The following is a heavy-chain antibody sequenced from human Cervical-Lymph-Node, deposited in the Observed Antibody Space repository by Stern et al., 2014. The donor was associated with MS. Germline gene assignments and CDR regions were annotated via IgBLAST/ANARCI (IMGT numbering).Heavy chain of an antibody. V-gene: IGHV1-18*01. Sequence: QVQLVQSGAEVKKPGASVKVSCKASGYTFTSYGISWVRQAPGQGLEWMGWISAYNGNTNYAQNLHGRVTMTPDTSTSTDSMELRSLRSHATAVYYCARGLLGSENAFDIWGQGTMVTVSS. D-gene: IGHD2-15*01. J-gene: IGHJ3*02. CDR2: ISAYNGNT. CDR1: GYTFTSYG. CDR3: ARGLLGSENAFDI.